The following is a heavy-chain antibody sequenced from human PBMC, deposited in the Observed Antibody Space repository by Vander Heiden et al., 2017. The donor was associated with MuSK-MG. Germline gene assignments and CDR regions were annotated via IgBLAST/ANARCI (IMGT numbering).Heavy chain of an antibody. V-gene: IGHV3-21*01. CDR2: ISSSSSYI. CDR3: ARAHTAMVEADAFDI. CDR1: GFTFSSYR. J-gene: IGHJ3*02. D-gene: IGHD5-18*01. Sequence: EVQLVESGGGLVQPAGSLRLSCAASGFTFSSYRMNGVRQAAGKGLGWVSFISSSSSYIYYAASVKGRFTISRDNAKNSLYLKMNSLRAEDTAVYYCARAHTAMVEADAFDIWGQGTMVTVSS.